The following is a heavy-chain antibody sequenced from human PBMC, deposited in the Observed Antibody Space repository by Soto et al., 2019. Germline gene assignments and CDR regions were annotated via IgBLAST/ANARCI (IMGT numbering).Heavy chain of an antibody. D-gene: IGHD3-3*01. V-gene: IGHV3-30-3*01. J-gene: IGHJ4*02. CDR1: GFTFSSYA. CDR2: ISYDGNNK. Sequence: QVQLVESGGGVVQPGRSLRLSCAASGFTFSSYAMHWVRQAPGKGLEWVAVISYDGNNKYYADSVKGRFTISRDNSESTLYLQMSSLRAEDTAVYYCASDKSAFGVASHFDCWGQGTLVTVSS. CDR3: ASDKSAFGVASHFDC.